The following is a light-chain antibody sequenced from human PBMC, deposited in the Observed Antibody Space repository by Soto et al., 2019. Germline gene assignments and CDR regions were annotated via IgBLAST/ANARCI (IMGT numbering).Light chain of an antibody. CDR3: SSYAGSNNLV. J-gene: IGLJ2*01. CDR2: EDI. CDR1: SSDIAGYNF. Sequence: QSVLTQPPSASGSPGQSVTISCTGTSSDIAGYNFVSWYQLHPGKAPKLMIYEDIKRPSGVPDRFSGSKSGNTASLTVSGLQPEDEADYYCSSYAGSNNLVFGGGTQLTVL. V-gene: IGLV2-8*01.